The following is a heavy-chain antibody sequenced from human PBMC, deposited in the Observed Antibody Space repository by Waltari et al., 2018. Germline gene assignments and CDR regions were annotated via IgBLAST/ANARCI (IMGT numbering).Heavy chain of an antibody. CDR1: GGSFSGYY. CDR3: ARGSIVVDQDAFDI. J-gene: IGHJ3*02. D-gene: IGHD2-2*01. CDR2: ISHSGST. V-gene: IGHV4-34*01. Sequence: QVQLQQWGAGLLKPSETLSLTCAVYGGSFSGYYWSWIRQPPGKGLEWIGEISHSGSTNYNPSLKSRVTISVDTSKNQFSLKLSSVTAADTAVYYCARGSIVVDQDAFDIWGQGTMVTVSS.